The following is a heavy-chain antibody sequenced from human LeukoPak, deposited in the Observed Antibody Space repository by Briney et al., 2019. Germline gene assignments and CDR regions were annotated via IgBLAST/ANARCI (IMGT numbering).Heavy chain of an antibody. CDR3: ARDIGQRYSSGCFDY. CDR1: GFTLSSYA. D-gene: IGHD6-19*01. J-gene: IGHJ4*02. Sequence: GSLRLSCAASGFTLSSYAMHWVRQAPGKGLEWVAVISYDGSNKYYADSVKGRFTISRDNSKNTLYLQMNSLRAEDTAVYYCARDIGQRYSSGCFDYWGQGTLVTVSS. CDR2: ISYDGSNK. V-gene: IGHV3-30-3*01.